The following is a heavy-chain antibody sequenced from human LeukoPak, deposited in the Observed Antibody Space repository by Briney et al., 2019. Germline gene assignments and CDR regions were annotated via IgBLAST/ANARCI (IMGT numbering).Heavy chain of an antibody. V-gene: IGHV3-9*01. D-gene: IGHD3-9*01. CDR2: ISWNSGSI. CDR3: AKCDNYDILTGHFDY. J-gene: IGHJ4*02. CDR1: GFTFDDYA. Sequence: GGSLRLSCAASGFTFDDYAMHWVRQAPGKGLEWVSGISWNSGSIGYADSVKGRFTISRDNAKNSLYLQMNSLRAEDTALYCCAKCDNYDILTGHFDYWGQGTLVTVSS.